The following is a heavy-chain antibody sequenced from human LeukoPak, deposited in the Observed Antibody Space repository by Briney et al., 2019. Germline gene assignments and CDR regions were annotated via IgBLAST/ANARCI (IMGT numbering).Heavy chain of an antibody. D-gene: IGHD3-16*02. CDR3: ATGFIMITFGGVIVTSDY. J-gene: IGHJ4*02. Sequence: ASVKVSCKVSGYTLTELSMHWVRQAPGKGLEWMGGFDLEDGETIYAQKFQGRVTMTEDTSTDTAYMELSSLRSEDTAVYYCATGFIMITFGGVIVTSDYWGQGTLVTVSS. V-gene: IGHV1-24*01. CDR2: FDLEDGET. CDR1: GYTLTELS.